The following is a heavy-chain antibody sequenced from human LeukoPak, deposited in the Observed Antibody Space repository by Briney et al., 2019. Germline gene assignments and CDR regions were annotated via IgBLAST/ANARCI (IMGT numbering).Heavy chain of an antibody. CDR1: GGSISSSSYY. CDR2: IYYSGST. Sequence: PSETLSLTCTVSGGSISSSSYYWGWIRQPPGKGLEWIGSIYYSGSTTYNPSLKSRVTISLDTSKNQFSLKLSSVTAADTALYYCARSGYREGADALDIWGQGTMVTVSS. CDR3: ARSGYREGADALDI. V-gene: IGHV4-39*07. J-gene: IGHJ3*02. D-gene: IGHD5-18*01.